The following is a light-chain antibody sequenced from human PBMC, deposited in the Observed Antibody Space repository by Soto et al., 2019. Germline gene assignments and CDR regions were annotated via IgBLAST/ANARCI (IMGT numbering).Light chain of an antibody. V-gene: IGKV3-15*01. CDR2: GAS. CDR3: QQGHNWPLT. J-gene: IGKJ2*01. CDR1: QSISSE. Sequence: EIVMTQSPATLSVSPGESATLSCRASQSISSELPWYQQKPGQPPRLLIYGASTRATGVPARFTGSGSGSDFTLTISGLQSEDFAVYYCQQGHNWPLTFGQGTRLEI.